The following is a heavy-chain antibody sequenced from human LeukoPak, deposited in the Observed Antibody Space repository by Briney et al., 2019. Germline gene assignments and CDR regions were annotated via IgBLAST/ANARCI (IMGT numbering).Heavy chain of an antibody. CDR3: ARDRSYGSGSLDIDY. D-gene: IGHD3-10*01. CDR1: GFTFSSYW. Sequence: GGSLRLSCAASGFTFSSYWMSWVRQAPGKGLEWVANIKQDGSEEYYVDSVKGRFTISRDNAKDSLYLQMNSLRAEDTAVYYCARDRSYGSGSLDIDYWGQGTLVTVSS. CDR2: IKQDGSEE. J-gene: IGHJ4*02. V-gene: IGHV3-7*01.